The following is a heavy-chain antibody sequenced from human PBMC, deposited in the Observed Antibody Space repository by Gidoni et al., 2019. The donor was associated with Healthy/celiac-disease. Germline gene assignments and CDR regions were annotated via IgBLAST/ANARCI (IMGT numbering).Heavy chain of an antibody. J-gene: IGHJ5*02. CDR1: GGSFSGYY. D-gene: IGHD3-10*01. Sequence: QVQLQPCGAGPLKPSETLSPTCAGHGGSFSGYYWSWIRQPPGKGLEWIGEINQSGSTNYNPSLKSRVTISVDTSKNQFSLKLSSVTAADTAVYYCARGGRYGSGSYLPYNWFDPWGQGTLVTVSS. V-gene: IGHV4-34*01. CDR3: ARGGRYGSGSYLPYNWFDP. CDR2: INQSGST.